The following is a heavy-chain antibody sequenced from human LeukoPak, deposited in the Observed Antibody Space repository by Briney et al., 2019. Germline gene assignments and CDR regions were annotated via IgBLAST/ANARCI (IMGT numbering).Heavy chain of an antibody. CDR2: IYYSGST. V-gene: IGHV4-39*01. CDR3: ARGFRGPNFDH. D-gene: IGHD3-10*01. J-gene: IGHJ4*02. CDR1: GGSISSSSYY. Sequence: SETLSLTCTVSGGSISSSSYYWGWIHQPPGKGLEWIGSIYYSGSTYYNPSLKSRVTISVDTSKNQFSLKLSSVTAADTAVYFCARGFRGPNFDHWGQGTLVTVSS.